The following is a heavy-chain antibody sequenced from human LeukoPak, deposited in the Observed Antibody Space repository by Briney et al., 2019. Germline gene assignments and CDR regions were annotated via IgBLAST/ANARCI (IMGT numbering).Heavy chain of an antibody. D-gene: IGHD1-1*01. CDR1: GFTFSSYT. CDR3: AGNGITSYYYYGMDV. J-gene: IGHJ6*02. Sequence: PGGSLRLSCAASGFTFSSYTMNWVRQAPGKGLKWVSYISSSSSTIYYEDSVRGRFTISRDNAKNSLYLQMNSLSAVDTAVYYCAGNGITSYYYYGMDVWGQGTTVTVSS. CDR2: ISSSSSTI. V-gene: IGHV3-48*04.